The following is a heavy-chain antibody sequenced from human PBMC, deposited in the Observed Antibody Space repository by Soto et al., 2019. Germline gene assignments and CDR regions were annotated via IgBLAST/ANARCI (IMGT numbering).Heavy chain of an antibody. CDR3: GRASIAAAGYYFDY. D-gene: IGHD6-13*01. Sequence: EVQLVESGGGLIQPGGSLRLSCAASGFTVSTNYMSWVRQAPGKGLEWVSVIYSGGSTYYADSVKGRFSISRSNSKNTRNLQMNSLRAEDTAVDYCGRASIAAAGYYFDYRGQGTLVTVSS. CDR2: IYSGGST. CDR1: GFTVSTNY. J-gene: IGHJ4*02. V-gene: IGHV3-53*01.